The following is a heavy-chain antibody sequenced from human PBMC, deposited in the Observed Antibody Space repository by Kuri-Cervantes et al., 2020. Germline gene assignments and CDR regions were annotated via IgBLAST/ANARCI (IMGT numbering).Heavy chain of an antibody. J-gene: IGHJ3*02. CDR2: IRSDKGDK. CDR3: ATGYYDSSAFGI. V-gene: IGHV3-30*02. CDR1: GFTFSSYG. Sequence: GESLKISCAASGFTFSSYGIHWVRQAPGKGLEWVAFIRSDKGDKYYADSVKGRFTIPRDNSKNTLYLQMNSLRAEDTAVYYCATGYYDSSAFGIWGQGTMVTVSS. D-gene: IGHD3-22*01.